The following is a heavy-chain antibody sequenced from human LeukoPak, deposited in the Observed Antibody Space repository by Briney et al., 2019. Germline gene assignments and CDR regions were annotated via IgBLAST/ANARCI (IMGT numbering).Heavy chain of an antibody. CDR2: LDYDGNT. CDR3: ARDRGATPNHINWFDP. CDR1: GGSINTYC. Sequence: PSETLSLTCAVSGGSINTYCWAWIRQPPGKGLEWIGYLDYDGNTNYNPSLKGRVTISVDTSKTQLSLKLASVTAEDTAVYYCARDRGATPNHINWFDPWGQGTLVTVSS. J-gene: IGHJ5*02. V-gene: IGHV4-59*01. D-gene: IGHD1-26*01.